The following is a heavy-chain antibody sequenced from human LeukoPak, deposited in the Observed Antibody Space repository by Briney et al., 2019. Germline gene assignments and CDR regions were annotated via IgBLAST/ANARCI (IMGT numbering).Heavy chain of an antibody. CDR3: ARTITVAGKYYFDY. J-gene: IGHJ4*02. CDR1: GGSISSSSYY. D-gene: IGHD6-19*01. Sequence: PSETLSLTCTVSGGSISSSSYYWGWIRQPPGKGLEWIGSIYYSGSTYYNPSLKSRVSISVDTSKNQFSLKLSSVTAADTAVYYCARTITVAGKYYFDYWGQGTLVTVSS. V-gene: IGHV4-39*07. CDR2: IYYSGST.